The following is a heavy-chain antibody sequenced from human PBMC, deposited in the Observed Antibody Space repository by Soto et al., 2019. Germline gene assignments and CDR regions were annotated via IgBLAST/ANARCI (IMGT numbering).Heavy chain of an antibody. CDR2: IYYTGTT. Sequence: SETLSLTCTVSGDSISTYYWTWVRQPPGKGLEWIGYIYYTGTTNYNPSLKSRVTISIDTSKNQFSLKLSSVTAADTAVYYCASLGSNGDYVDYWGQGTLVTVSS. D-gene: IGHD3-10*01. CDR1: GDSISTYY. CDR3: ASLGSNGDYVDY. J-gene: IGHJ4*02. V-gene: IGHV4-59*12.